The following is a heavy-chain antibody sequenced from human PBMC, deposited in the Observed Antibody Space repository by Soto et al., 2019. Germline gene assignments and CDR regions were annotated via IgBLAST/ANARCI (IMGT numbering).Heavy chain of an antibody. J-gene: IGHJ4*02. V-gene: IGHV1-46*03. CDR1: GYSFTSYY. D-gene: IGHD6-19*01. CDR2: INPSGGST. CDR3: TKGSQWLVSY. Sequence: GASVKVSCKASGYSFTSYYMHWVRQAPGQGLEWMGIINPSGGSTKYAQKFQGRVTMTTDTSTSTVYMELSNLRSEDTAVYYCTKGSQWLVSYWGQGTQVTVSS.